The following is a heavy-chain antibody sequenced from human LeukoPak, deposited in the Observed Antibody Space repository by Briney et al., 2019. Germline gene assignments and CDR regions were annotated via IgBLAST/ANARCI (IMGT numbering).Heavy chain of an antibody. J-gene: IGHJ5*02. CDR1: GYTFTAYY. V-gene: IGHV1-2*06. CDR2: INPNSGDT. D-gene: IGHD4-11*01. Sequence: ASVKVSCKASGYTFTAYYIHWVGQAPGQGLEWMGRINPNSGDTNYAQKFQGRVTMTRDTSISTAYMELSRLRSDDTAVYYCAREGSQDYSNYFNWFDPWGQGTLVTVSS. CDR3: AREGSQDYSNYFNWFDP.